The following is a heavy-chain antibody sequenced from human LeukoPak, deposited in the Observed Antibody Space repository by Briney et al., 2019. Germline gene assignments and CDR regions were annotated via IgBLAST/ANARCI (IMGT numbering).Heavy chain of an antibody. CDR1: GGSISSSSYY. D-gene: IGHD2-21*02. Sequence: PSETLSLTCTVSGGSISSSSYYWGWIRQPPGKGLEWIGSIYYSGSTYYNPSLKSRVTISVDTSKNQFSLKLSSVTAADTAVYYCARQMVVTAILDYWGQGTLVTVSS. V-gene: IGHV4-39*01. CDR2: IYYSGST. J-gene: IGHJ4*02. CDR3: ARQMVVTAILDY.